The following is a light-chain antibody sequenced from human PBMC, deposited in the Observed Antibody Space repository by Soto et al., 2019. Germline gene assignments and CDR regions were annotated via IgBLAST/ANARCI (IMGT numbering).Light chain of an antibody. CDR1: QSISSD. CDR3: QQYNNWPPT. V-gene: IGKV3-15*01. J-gene: IGKJ1*01. CDR2: GAS. Sequence: EIVLTQSPGTLSLSPVERASLSCRASQSISSDLAWYQQKPGQAPRLLIYGASTRATGIPARFSGSGSGTEFTLTISSLQSEDFAVYYCQQYNNWPPTFGQGTKVDIK.